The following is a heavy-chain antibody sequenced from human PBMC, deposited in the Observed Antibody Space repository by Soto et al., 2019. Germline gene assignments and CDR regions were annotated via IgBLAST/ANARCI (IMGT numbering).Heavy chain of an antibody. CDR1: GGSINTYNLF. Sequence: QLQLQESGPGLVGPSETLSLSCTVSGGSINTYNLFWAWIRQPPGKGLEWIASVHYSGNAYYNPSPPTRXTXPRDTSKNRVSLELRSVTAADTAVYYCARVNVTLDFWGQGTLVTVSS. D-gene: IGHD2-21*02. J-gene: IGHJ4*02. V-gene: IGHV4-39*01. CDR2: VHYSGNA. CDR3: ARVNVTLDF.